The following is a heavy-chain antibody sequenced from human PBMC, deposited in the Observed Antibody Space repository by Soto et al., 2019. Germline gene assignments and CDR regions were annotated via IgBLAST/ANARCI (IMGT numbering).Heavy chain of an antibody. Sequence: GASVKDSCKASGGTFSIYAISWVRQAPGQGLEWMGGIIPIFGTANYAQKFQGRVTITADESTSTAYMELSSLRSEDTAVYYCAREYCSSTSCYDEMVPGAYYYYGMDVWGQGTTVTVSS. CDR1: GGTFSIYA. D-gene: IGHD2-2*01. CDR2: IIPIFGTA. V-gene: IGHV1-69*13. CDR3: AREYCSSTSCYDEMVPGAYYYYGMDV. J-gene: IGHJ6*02.